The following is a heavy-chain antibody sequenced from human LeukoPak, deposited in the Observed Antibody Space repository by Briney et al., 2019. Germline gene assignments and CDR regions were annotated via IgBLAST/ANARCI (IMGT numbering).Heavy chain of an antibody. Sequence: SETLSLTCTVSGGSISSYYWNSIRQPPGKGLEWMGYFSYSGSTNYNPSLKSRDTILFDTSKNQFSLNLNSVTPADTAVYYCAGGRYGCGMIVVRGIFDSWGRGALVTVSS. V-gene: IGHV4-59*03. CDR2: FSYSGST. CDR1: GGSISSYY. D-gene: IGHD3-22*01. CDR3: AGGRYGCGMIVVRGIFDS. J-gene: IGHJ2*01.